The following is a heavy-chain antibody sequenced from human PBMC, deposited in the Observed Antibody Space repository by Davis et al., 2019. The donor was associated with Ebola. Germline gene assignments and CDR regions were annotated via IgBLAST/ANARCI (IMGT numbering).Heavy chain of an antibody. CDR2: ISSSGSTI. D-gene: IGHD1-26*01. J-gene: IGHJ4*02. V-gene: IGHV3-11*01. Sequence: PGESLKISCAASGFTFSDYYMSWIRQAPGKGLEWVSYISSSGSTIYYADSVKGRFTISRDNAKNSLYLQMNSLRAEDTAVYYCARDMGLEWELLPCDYWGQGTLVTVSS. CDR3: ARDMGLEWELLPCDY. CDR1: GFTFSDYY.